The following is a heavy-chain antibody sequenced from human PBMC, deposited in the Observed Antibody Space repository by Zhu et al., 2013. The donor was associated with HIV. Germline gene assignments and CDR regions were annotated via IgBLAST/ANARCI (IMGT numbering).Heavy chain of an antibody. CDR3: VRGRVSIREFPDLGPTFDY. J-gene: IGHJ4*02. CDR1: GFTFSSYE. V-gene: IGHV3-48*03. Sequence: EVQLVESGGDLVQPGGSLRLSCAASGFTFSSYEMNWVRQAPGKGLMWISYISGNGHIINYADSVKGRFTISRGNAENSLYLQLHSLGAEDMAIYYCVRGRVSIREFPDLGPTFDYWGREPWSPSPQ. CDR2: ISGNGHII. D-gene: IGHD7-27*01.